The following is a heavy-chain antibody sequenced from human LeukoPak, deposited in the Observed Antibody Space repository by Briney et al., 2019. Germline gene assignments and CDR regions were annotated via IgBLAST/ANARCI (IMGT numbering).Heavy chain of an antibody. J-gene: IGHJ4*02. Sequence: GGSLRLSCAASGFTFSSYGMHWVRQAPGKGLEWVAFIRYDGSNKYYADSVKGRFTISRDNSKNTLYLQMNSLRAEDTAVYYCAKGTKAQATYYYDSSGYPPEDYWGQGTLVTVSS. D-gene: IGHD3-22*01. CDR2: IRYDGSNK. V-gene: IGHV3-30*02. CDR1: GFTFSSYG. CDR3: AKGTKAQATYYYDSSGYPPEDY.